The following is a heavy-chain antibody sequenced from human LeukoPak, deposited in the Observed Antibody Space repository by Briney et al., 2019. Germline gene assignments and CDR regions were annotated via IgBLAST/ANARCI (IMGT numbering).Heavy chain of an antibody. Sequence: GGTLRLSCAASGFTFRGYGMSWVRQAPGKGLEWVSAIRGSGGTTYYADSVKGRFTISRDNSRTTLYLLMDSLRAEDTAVYYCAKDAAANVDYPYYFDYWGQGALVTVSS. D-gene: IGHD4-11*01. J-gene: IGHJ4*02. V-gene: IGHV3-23*01. CDR1: GFTFRGYG. CDR2: IRGSGGTT. CDR3: AKDAAANVDYPYYFDY.